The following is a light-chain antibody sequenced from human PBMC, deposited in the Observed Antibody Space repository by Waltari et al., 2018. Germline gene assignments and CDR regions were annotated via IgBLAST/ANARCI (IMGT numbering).Light chain of an antibody. Sequence: DIQMTQSPSSLSASLGDRVTITCRTSQTISIYLSWYQQKVGKAPKLLIYYSSTHQSVVPTMCSGSGCGTEFTLTSSSLQPDDFATYFCQHSYYTPLFGQGTRLEIK. CDR1: QTISIY. J-gene: IGKJ5*01. CDR2: YSS. V-gene: IGKV1-39*01. CDR3: QHSYYTPL.